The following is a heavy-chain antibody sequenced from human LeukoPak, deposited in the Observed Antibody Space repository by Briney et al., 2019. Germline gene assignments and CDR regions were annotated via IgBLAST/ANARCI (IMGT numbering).Heavy chain of an antibody. J-gene: IGHJ4*02. V-gene: IGHV3-66*01. CDR1: GMTVSSNY. D-gene: IGHD2-2*01. CDR3: ARDQASSSSSPY. CDR2: IYTGGST. Sequence: GGSLTLSCAASGMTVSSNYIMWVRQPPAKGLEWVSSIYTGGSTYYADAVKGRFTISRDNSKNTVNLQMNSLRAEDTAVYYCARDQASSSSSPYWGEGTLVTVSS.